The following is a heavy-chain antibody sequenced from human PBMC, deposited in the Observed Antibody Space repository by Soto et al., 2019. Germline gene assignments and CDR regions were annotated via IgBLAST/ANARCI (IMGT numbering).Heavy chain of an antibody. CDR1: CYSFTTCV. Sequence: ASVDVYCKSSCYSFTTCVISWVRQEPGQGLELMVWISTYNGNTNYSQKVQGIVTITTDTSTMTAYMELRSLRSDDTAVYFCARQVYSYSSYFDYWGQGTRVTVSS. CDR3: ARQVYSYSSYFDY. D-gene: IGHD3-16*01. CDR2: ISTYNGNT. V-gene: IGHV1-18*04. J-gene: IGHJ4*02.